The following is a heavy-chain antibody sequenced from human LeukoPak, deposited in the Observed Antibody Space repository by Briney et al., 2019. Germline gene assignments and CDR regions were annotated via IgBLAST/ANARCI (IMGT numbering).Heavy chain of an antibody. CDR1: GFTYSNYW. Sequence: GGSLRLSCAASGFTYSNYWLTWVGQAPGQGLEWVANIKQDGSEKHYVDSVKGRFTISRDNAKNSLYLQMNSLRAEDTAVYYCARDRQIAYWGQGTLVTVSS. CDR2: IKQDGSEK. V-gene: IGHV3-7*01. CDR3: ARDRQIAY. J-gene: IGHJ4*02.